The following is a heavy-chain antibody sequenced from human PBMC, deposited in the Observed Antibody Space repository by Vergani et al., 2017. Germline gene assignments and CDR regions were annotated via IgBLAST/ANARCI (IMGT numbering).Heavy chain of an antibody. V-gene: IGHV7-4-1*02. Sequence: QVQLLLSGSELKKPGASVRISYEASGYTFTNYPLIWVRQAPGQGLEFMGWINTNSGNPTYAPGFTGRFVFSLDTSVSTAYLQISGLKAEDSAVYYCARGRQWRLTEYLYGMDVWGQGTTVTVSS. CDR2: INTNSGNP. CDR1: GYTFTNYP. J-gene: IGHJ6*02. CDR3: ARGRQWRLTEYLYGMDV. D-gene: IGHD6-19*01.